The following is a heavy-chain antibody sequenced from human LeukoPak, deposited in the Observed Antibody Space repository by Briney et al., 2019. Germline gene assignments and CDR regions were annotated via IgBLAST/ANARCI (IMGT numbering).Heavy chain of an antibody. CDR1: GYSISSGYY. J-gene: IGHJ4*02. Sequence: SETLSLTCAVSGYSISSGYYWGWIRQPPGKGLEWIGSIYHSGSTYYNPSLKSRVTISVDTSKNQFSLKLSSVTAADTAVYYCARQPKIAVARAFLDYWGQGTLVTVSS. CDR3: ARQPKIAVARAFLDY. V-gene: IGHV4-38-2*01. CDR2: IYHSGST. D-gene: IGHD6-19*01.